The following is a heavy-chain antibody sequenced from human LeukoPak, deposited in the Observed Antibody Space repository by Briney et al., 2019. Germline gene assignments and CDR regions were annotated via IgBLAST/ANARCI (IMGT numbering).Heavy chain of an antibody. CDR2: INPSGGST. D-gene: IGHD5-18*01. V-gene: IGHV1-46*03. J-gene: IGHJ6*03. CDR1: GYTFTSYY. CDR3: ARDRNTAGMDV. Sequence: ASVKVSCXASGYTFTSYYMHWVRQALGQGLEWMGIINPSGGSTSYAQKFQGRVTMTRDTSTSTVYMELSSLRSEDTAVYYCARDRNTAGMDVWGKGTTVTVSS.